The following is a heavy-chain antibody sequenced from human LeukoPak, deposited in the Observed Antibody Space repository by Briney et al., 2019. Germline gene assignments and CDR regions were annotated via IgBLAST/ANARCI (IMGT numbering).Heavy chain of an antibody. CDR3: ASIDATPI. CDR1: GFTFHDHG. V-gene: IGHV3-30*03. CDR2: IAADGGVK. D-gene: IGHD1-26*01. J-gene: IGHJ4*02. Sequence: GTSLRLSCVASGFTFHDHGMDWVRQAPGKGLEWVAVIAADGGVKHYADSVQGRFILSRDNSKNTLFLQMGSLRPEDTAVYFCASIDATPIWGQGTLVTVSS.